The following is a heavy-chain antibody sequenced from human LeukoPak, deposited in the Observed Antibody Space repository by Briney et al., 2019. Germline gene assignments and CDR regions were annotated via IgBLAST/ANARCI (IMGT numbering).Heavy chain of an antibody. CDR1: GGSISSSSYY. D-gene: IGHD6-6*01. CDR2: IYYSGST. Sequence: SETLSLTCTVSGGSISSSSYYWGWIRQPPGKGLEWIGSIYYSGSTYYNPSLKSRVTISVDTSKNQFSLKLSSVTAADTAVYYCARSIQYSRYFDYWGQGTLVTVSS. V-gene: IGHV4-39*07. J-gene: IGHJ4*02. CDR3: ARSIQYSRYFDY.